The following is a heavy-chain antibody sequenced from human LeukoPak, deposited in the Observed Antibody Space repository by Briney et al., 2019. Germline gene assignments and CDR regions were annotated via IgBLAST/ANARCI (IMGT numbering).Heavy chain of an antibody. D-gene: IGHD5-18*01. V-gene: IGHV4-39*07. CDR2: IYYSGST. J-gene: IGHJ3*01. CDR3: ARGLGQLWSF. Sequence: SETLSLTCTVSGGSISSSSYYWGWIRQPPGKGLEWIGSIYYSGSTYYNPSLKSRVTISVDTSKNQFSLKLSSVTAADTAVYYCARGLGQLWSFWGQGTMVTVSS. CDR1: GGSISSSSYY.